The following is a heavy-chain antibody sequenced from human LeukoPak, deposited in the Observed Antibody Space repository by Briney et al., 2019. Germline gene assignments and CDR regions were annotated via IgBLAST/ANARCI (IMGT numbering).Heavy chain of an antibody. V-gene: IGHV1-69*05. CDR3: ARVISGPGHYYFDY. Sequence: SVKVSCKASGGTLSSYSISWVRQAPGQGLEWMGGLIPIFGTANYAQKFQGRATITTDESTGTAYMELSSLRSEDTAGYYCARVISGPGHYYFDYWGQGTLVTVS. J-gene: IGHJ4*02. D-gene: IGHD3-10*01. CDR1: GGTLSSYS. CDR2: LIPIFGTA.